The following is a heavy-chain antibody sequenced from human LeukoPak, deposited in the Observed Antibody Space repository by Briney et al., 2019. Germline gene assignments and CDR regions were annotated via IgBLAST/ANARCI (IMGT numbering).Heavy chain of an antibody. J-gene: IGHJ4*02. Sequence: PGGSLRLSCAASGFAFSKYAMSWVRQAPGKGLEWVSGISASGDSTRYAESVKGRFTISRDNADNTLYLQLNSLRAEDTAVYYCARVSFCPRCHFDYWGQGTLVTVSS. CDR1: GFAFSKYA. CDR3: ARVSFCPRCHFDY. D-gene: IGHD2/OR15-2a*01. V-gene: IGHV3-23*01. CDR2: ISASGDST.